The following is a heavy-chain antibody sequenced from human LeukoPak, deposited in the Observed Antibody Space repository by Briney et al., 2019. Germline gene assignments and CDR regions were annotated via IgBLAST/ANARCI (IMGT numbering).Heavy chain of an antibody. CDR1: GGTFSSYA. CDR2: ILPILGIA. CDR3: ARGPFMAVGVVDY. V-gene: IGHV1-69*10. Sequence: VKVSCKASGGTFSSYAISWVRQAPGQGVEWVGRILPILGIADYAQKFQGRVTITADKATSTAYMELSSLRSEDTAVYYCARGPFMAVGVVDYWGQGTLVTVSS. J-gene: IGHJ4*02. D-gene: IGHD1-26*01.